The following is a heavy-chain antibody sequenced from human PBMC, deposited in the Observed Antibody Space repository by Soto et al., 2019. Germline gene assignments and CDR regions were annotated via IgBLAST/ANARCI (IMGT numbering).Heavy chain of an antibody. CDR1: GGSFSGYY. V-gene: IGHV4-34*01. CDR2: INHSGST. J-gene: IGHJ4*02. Sequence: QVQLQQWGAGLLKPSETLSLTCAVYGGSFSGYYWSWIPQPPGKGLEWIGEINHSGSTNYHPSLKRRVTISVDTYRNPCSLKLSSVTAADTAVYYCARVFVVVVAATSNFDYWGEGTLVTVSS. D-gene: IGHD2-15*01. CDR3: ARVFVVVVAATSNFDY.